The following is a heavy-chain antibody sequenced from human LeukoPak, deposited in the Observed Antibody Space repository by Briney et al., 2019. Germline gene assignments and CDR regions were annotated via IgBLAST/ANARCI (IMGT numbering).Heavy chain of an antibody. V-gene: IGHV1-69*13. D-gene: IGHD1-20*01. CDR3: ARGNWKVEGPFDY. Sequence: GASVKVSCKASGGTFSSYAISWVRQAPGQGLEWMGGIIALFGTANYAQKFQGRLTITADESTSTVYMELSSLRSEDTAVYYCARGNWKVEGPFDYWGQGTLVTVSS. CDR2: IIALFGTA. J-gene: IGHJ4*02. CDR1: GGTFSSYA.